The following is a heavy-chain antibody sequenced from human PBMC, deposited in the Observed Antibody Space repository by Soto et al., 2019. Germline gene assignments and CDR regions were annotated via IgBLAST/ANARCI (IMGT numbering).Heavy chain of an antibody. J-gene: IGHJ4*02. Sequence: GGSLRLSCVTYGLTFTDYWMSWVRQAPGKGLEWVANIKQDESEKNYLDSVKGRFTISRDNAKNSLYLQMNSLRAEDTAVYYCASDRFRGTYYLKGVTYFFEEWGQGAPVTVSS. CDR1: GLTFTDYW. CDR3: ASDRFRGTYYLKGVTYFFEE. CDR2: IKQDESEK. D-gene: IGHD1-26*01. V-gene: IGHV3-7*03.